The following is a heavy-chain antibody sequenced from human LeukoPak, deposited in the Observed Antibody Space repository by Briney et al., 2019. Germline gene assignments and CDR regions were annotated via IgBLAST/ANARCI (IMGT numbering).Heavy chain of an antibody. CDR3: ARGSLSSRDFDY. Sequence: ASVKVSCKASGYTFTSYAMHWVRQAPGQRLEWMGWISADIDNTKYSQKFQGRVTITRDTSASTAYMELSSLRSEDTAVYYCARGSLSSRDFDYWGQGTLVTVAS. V-gene: IGHV1-3*01. D-gene: IGHD6-13*01. J-gene: IGHJ4*02. CDR2: ISADIDNT. CDR1: GYTFTSYA.